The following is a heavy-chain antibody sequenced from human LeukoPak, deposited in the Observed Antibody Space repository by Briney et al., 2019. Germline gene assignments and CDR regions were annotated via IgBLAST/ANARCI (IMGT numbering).Heavy chain of an antibody. CDR3: ATEPPRYCTNGVCRRSAFDI. CDR2: FDPEDGET. D-gene: IGHD2-8*01. V-gene: IGHV1-24*01. J-gene: IGHJ3*02. CDR1: GYTLTELS. Sequence: ASVTVSCKVSGYTLTELSMHWVRQAPGKGLEWMGGFDPEDGETIYAQKFQGRVTMTEDTSTDTAYMELSSLRSEDTAVYYCATEPPRYCTNGVCRRSAFDIWGQGTMVTVSS.